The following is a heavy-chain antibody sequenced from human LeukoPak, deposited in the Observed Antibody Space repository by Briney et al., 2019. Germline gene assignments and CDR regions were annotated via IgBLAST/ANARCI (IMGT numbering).Heavy chain of an antibody. Sequence: PGGSLRLSCAASGFTFSSSAMSWVRQAPGKGLEWVSAISNNGGYTYYADSVQGRFTISRDNSKSTLCLQMNSLRAEDTAVYYCAREAGRGVVPAAYYNWFDPWGQGTLVTVSS. CDR1: GFTFSSSA. J-gene: IGHJ5*02. CDR2: ISNNGGYT. D-gene: IGHD2-2*01. CDR3: AREAGRGVVPAAYYNWFDP. V-gene: IGHV3-23*01.